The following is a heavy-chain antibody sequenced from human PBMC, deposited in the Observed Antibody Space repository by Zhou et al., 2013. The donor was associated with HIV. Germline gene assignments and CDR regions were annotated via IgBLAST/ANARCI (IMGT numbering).Heavy chain of an antibody. J-gene: IGHJ4*02. V-gene: IGHV1-69*05. Sequence: QVQLVQSGAEVRKPGSSVKVSCRLSGDTFRSSYAITWVRQAPGQGLQWMGGIIPRFGTTNYAQKFQGRVTITTDESTSTVYMELSSLRSEDTAVYYCARDMSGSRFTAFDYWGQGTLVTVSS. CDR2: IIPRFGTT. D-gene: IGHD1-26*01. CDR3: ARDMSGSRFTAFDY. CDR1: GDTFRSSYA.